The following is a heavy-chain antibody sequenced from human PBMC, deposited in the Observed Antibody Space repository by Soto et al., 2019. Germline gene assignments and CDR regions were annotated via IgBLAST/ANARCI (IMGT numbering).Heavy chain of an antibody. Sequence: EVQLVESGGGLVQPGGSLRLSCAASGFTFSSYSMNWVRQAPGKGLEWVSYISSSGTTMYYADSVKGRFTISRDSAKNSLYLQMNSLRAEDTAVYYCARGAETGYSGVDYWGQGTLVTVS. CDR1: GFTFSSYS. CDR2: ISSSGTTM. D-gene: IGHD6-25*01. V-gene: IGHV3-48*01. J-gene: IGHJ4*02. CDR3: ARGAETGYSGVDY.